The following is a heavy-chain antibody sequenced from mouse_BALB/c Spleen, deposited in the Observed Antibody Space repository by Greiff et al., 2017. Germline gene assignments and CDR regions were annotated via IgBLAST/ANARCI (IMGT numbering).Heavy chain of an antibody. V-gene: IGHV2-5-1*01. Sequence: VKLMESGPSLVQPSQSLSITCTVSGFSLTSYGVHWVRQSPGKGLEWLGVIWRGGSTDYNAAFMSRLSITKDNSKSQVFFKMNSLQADDTAIYYCAKNEAYYAMDYWGQGTSVTVSS. J-gene: IGHJ4*01. CDR2: IWRGGST. CDR3: AKNEAYYAMDY. CDR1: GFSLTSYG.